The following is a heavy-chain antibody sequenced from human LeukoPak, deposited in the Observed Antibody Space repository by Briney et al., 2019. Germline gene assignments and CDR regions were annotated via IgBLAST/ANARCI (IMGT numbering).Heavy chain of an antibody. D-gene: IGHD3-10*01. V-gene: IGHV7-4-1*02. CDR1: GYTFTSYA. J-gene: IGHJ4*02. CDR2: INTNTGNP. Sequence: GASVKVSCKASGYTFTSYAMNWVRQAPGQGLEWMGWINTNTGNPTYAQGFTGRFVFSLDTSVSTAYLQISSLKAEDTAVYYCASPVHYYGSGSLTYFDYWGQGTLVTVSS. CDR3: ASPVHYYGSGSLTYFDY.